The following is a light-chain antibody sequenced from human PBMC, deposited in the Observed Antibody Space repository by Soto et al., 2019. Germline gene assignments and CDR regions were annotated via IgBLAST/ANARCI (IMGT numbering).Light chain of an antibody. Sequence: QSVLTQPPSVSGAPGQRVTISCTGSSSNIGAIYGVHWYQQLPGTAPKLLIYVNTNRPSGVPDRFSASKSGTSASLAITGLQAEDEADYYCQSYNDSLSAFVFGTGTKVPV. V-gene: IGLV1-40*01. CDR2: VNT. CDR3: QSYNDSLSAFV. J-gene: IGLJ1*01. CDR1: SSNIGAIYG.